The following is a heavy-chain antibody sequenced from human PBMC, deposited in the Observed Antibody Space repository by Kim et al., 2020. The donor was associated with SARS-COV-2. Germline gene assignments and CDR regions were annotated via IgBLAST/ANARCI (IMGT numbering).Heavy chain of an antibody. V-gene: IGHV1-18*01. D-gene: IGHD3-10*01. CDR3: ARVVRGAFFDY. J-gene: IGHJ4*02. CDR2: T. Sequence: TNYAQKLQGRVTMTTDTSTSTAYMELRSLRSDDTAVYYCARVVRGAFFDYWGQGTLVTVSS.